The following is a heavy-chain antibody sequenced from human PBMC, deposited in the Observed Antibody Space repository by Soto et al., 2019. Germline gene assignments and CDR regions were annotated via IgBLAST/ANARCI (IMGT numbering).Heavy chain of an antibody. D-gene: IGHD3-3*01. CDR1: GFTFSSYA. J-gene: IGHJ4*02. Sequence: GGSLRLSCAASGFTFSSYAMSWVRQAPGKGLEWVSAISGSGGSTYYADSVKGRFTISRDNSKNTLYLQMNSLRAEDTAVYYCAKDRNDFWSGKPYYFDYWGQGTLVTVSS. V-gene: IGHV3-23*01. CDR3: AKDRNDFWSGKPYYFDY. CDR2: ISGSGGST.